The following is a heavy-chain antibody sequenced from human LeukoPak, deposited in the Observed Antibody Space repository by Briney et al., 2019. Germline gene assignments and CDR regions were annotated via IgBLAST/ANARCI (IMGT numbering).Heavy chain of an antibody. CDR1: GFTFSRYS. CDR3: AREGFMIVVVSYMDV. J-gene: IGHJ6*03. V-gene: IGHV3-7*01. D-gene: IGHD3-22*01. CDR2: IKQDGSEK. Sequence: GGSLRLSRAASGFTFSRYSMSWVRQAPGKGLEWVANIKQDGSEKYYVDSVKDRFTISRDNAKNSLYLQMNNLRAEDTAVYYCAREGFMIVVVSYMDVWGKGTTVTVSS.